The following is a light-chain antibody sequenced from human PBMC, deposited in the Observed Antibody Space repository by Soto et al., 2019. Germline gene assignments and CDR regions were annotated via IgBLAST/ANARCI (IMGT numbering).Light chain of an antibody. Sequence: EIVLTQSPGTLSLSPGERATLSCRASQSVSSRYFAWYQQKPGQAPRLLIYAASTRATGITDRFSGCESGTDFTLTISRLEPEDLAVYFCQRYGSSQYTVGRGMKLEIK. CDR1: QSVSSRY. J-gene: IGKJ2*01. CDR3: QRYGSSQYT. CDR2: AAS. V-gene: IGKV3-20*01.